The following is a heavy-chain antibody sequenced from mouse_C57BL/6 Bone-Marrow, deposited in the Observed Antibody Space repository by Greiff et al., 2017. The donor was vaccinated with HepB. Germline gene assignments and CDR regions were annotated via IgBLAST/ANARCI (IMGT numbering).Heavy chain of an antibody. CDR3: TNYDPFAY. CDR2: IDPETGGT. Sequence: QVHVKQSGAELVRPGASVTLSCKASGYTFTDYEMHWVKQTPVHGLEWIGAIDPETGGTAYNQKFKGKAILTADKSSSTAYMELRSLTSEDSAVYYCTNYDPFAYWGQGTLVTVSA. CDR1: GYTFTDYE. V-gene: IGHV1-15*01. J-gene: IGHJ3*01. D-gene: IGHD2-4*01.